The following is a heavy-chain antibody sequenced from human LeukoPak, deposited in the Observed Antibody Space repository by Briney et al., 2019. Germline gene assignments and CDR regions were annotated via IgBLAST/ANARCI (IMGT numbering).Heavy chain of an antibody. CDR3: AREPPLYDYVWGSYRYDPHFDY. CDR2: ISSSSSTI. Sequence: GGSLRLSCAASGFTFSSYSMNWVRQAPGKGLEWVSYISSSSSTIYYADSVKGRFTISRDNAKNSLYLQMNSLRAEDTAVYYCAREPPLYDYVWGSYRYDPHFDYWGQGTLVTVSS. CDR1: GFTFSSYS. V-gene: IGHV3-48*04. D-gene: IGHD3-16*02. J-gene: IGHJ4*02.